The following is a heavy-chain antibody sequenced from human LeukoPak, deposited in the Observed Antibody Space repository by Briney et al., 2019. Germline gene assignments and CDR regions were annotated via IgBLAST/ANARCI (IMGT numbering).Heavy chain of an antibody. Sequence: ASVKVSCNASGYTFTSYDINWVRQATGQGLEWMGWMNPNSGNTGYAQKFQGRVTMTRNTSISTAYMELSSLRSEDTAVYYCARATYGSGSYYNGMGYWGQGTLVTVSS. CDR3: ARATYGSGSYYNGMGY. D-gene: IGHD3-10*01. CDR1: GYTFTSYD. V-gene: IGHV1-8*01. J-gene: IGHJ4*02. CDR2: MNPNSGNT.